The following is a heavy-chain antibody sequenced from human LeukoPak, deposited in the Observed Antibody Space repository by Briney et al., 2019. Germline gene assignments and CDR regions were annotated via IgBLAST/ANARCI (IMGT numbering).Heavy chain of an antibody. CDR2: IYTSGST. J-gene: IGHJ6*03. D-gene: IGHD1-26*01. V-gene: IGHV4-61*02. CDR3: ARERDLLYYYYMDV. Sequence: SETLSLTCTVSGGSISSGSYYWSWIRQPAGKGLEWIGRIYTSGSTYYNPSLKSRVTISVDTSKNQFSLKLSSVTAADTAVYYCARERDLLYYYYMDVWGKGTTATVSS. CDR1: GGSISSGSYY.